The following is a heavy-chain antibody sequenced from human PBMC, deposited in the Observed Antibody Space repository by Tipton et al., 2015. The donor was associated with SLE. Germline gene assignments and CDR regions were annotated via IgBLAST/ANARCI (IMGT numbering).Heavy chain of an antibody. V-gene: IGHV4-61*02. J-gene: IGHJ3*02. CDR1: GGSIFSGNYY. CDR3: ARGDWGPYRDAFDI. D-gene: IGHD7-27*01. CDR2: IWTSGNT. Sequence: LRLSCAVSGGSIFSGNYYWSWVRQPAGKGLEWIGRIWTSGNTKYNPALKSRVTISFEGSRNQFSLNVNSVTAADTAVYYCARGDWGPYRDAFDIWSQGTMVTVPS.